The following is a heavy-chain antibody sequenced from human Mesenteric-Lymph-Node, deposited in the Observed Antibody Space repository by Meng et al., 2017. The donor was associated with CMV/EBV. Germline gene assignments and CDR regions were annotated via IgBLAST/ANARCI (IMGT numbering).Heavy chain of an antibody. Sequence: ASVKVPCKASGYTFTGYYMHWLRQAPGQGLEWMGWINPNSGGTNYAQKFQGRVTMTRDTSISTAYMELSRLRSDDTAVYYCARGGFGLRRQLARDNWFDPWGQGTLVTVSS. V-gene: IGHV1-2*02. CDR3: ARGGFGLRRQLARDNWFDP. CDR2: INPNSGGT. CDR1: GYTFTGYY. J-gene: IGHJ5*02. D-gene: IGHD3-10*01.